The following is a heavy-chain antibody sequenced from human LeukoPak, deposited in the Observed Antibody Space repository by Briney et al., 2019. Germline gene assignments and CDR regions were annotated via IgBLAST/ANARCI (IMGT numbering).Heavy chain of an antibody. CDR2: INPSGGST. CDR3: AKAGYYYDSSGYYWNYYYYYMDV. CDR1: GYTFTSYY. J-gene: IGHJ6*03. D-gene: IGHD3-22*01. V-gene: IGHV1-46*01. Sequence: ASVKVSCKASGYTFTSYYMHWVRQAPGQGLEWMGIINPSGGSTSYAQKFQGRVTMTRDMSTSTVYMELSSLRAEDTAVYYCAKAGYYYDSSGYYWNYYYYYMDVWGKGTTVTVSS.